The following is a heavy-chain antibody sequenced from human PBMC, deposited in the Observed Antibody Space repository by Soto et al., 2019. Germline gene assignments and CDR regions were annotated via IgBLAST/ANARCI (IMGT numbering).Heavy chain of an antibody. Sequence: EVQRVESGGGLAQPGGSLRLSCAASGFTFSRYNVNWVRQAPGKGLEWVSNIWSASNINYADSVKGRFTVSRDNAKNSMSLQMNGLRDEDTAVYYCVRDYSLGFDYWGQGILVTVSS. CDR3: VRDYSLGFDY. CDR1: GFTFSRYN. CDR2: IWSASNI. J-gene: IGHJ4*02. D-gene: IGHD6-13*01. V-gene: IGHV3-48*02.